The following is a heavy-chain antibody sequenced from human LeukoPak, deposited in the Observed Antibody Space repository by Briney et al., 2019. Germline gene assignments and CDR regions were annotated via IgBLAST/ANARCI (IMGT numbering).Heavy chain of an antibody. CDR1: GGTFSSYA. Sequence: ASVKVSCKASGGTFSSYAISWVRQAPGQGLEWMGGIIPIFGTANYAQKFQGRVTITADESTSTAYMELSSLRSEDTAVYYCARGPTECSSTSCYEKSGGYYYYYGMDVWGKGTTVTVSS. CDR3: ARGPTECSSTSCYEKSGGYYYYYGMDV. D-gene: IGHD2-2*01. CDR2: IIPIFGTA. V-gene: IGHV1-69*01. J-gene: IGHJ6*04.